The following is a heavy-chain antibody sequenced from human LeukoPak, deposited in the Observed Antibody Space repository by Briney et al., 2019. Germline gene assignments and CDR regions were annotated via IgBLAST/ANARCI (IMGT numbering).Heavy chain of an antibody. V-gene: IGHV3-48*01. CDR2: ISSSSSTI. CDR3: ARGRVITMVRGVLVY. Sequence: GGSLRLSCAASGFTFSSYRMNWVRQAPGKGLEWVSYISSSSSTIYYAESVKGRFTISRDNAKNSLYLQMNSLRAEDTAVYYCARGRVITMVRGVLVYWGQGTLVTVSS. J-gene: IGHJ4*02. D-gene: IGHD3-10*01. CDR1: GFTFSSYR.